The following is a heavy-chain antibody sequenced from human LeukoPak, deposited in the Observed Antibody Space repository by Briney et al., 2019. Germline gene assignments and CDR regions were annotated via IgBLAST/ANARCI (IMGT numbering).Heavy chain of an antibody. CDR1: GFTFNIYG. CDR3: ARATRNGYDY. V-gene: IGHV3-48*04. J-gene: IGHJ4*01. CDR2: IGSRSVTT. Sequence: GGSLRLSCEASGFTFNIYGMNWVRQAPGKGPEWVSYIGSRSVTTHYADSVKGRFTVSRDDAQNALYLQMNSLGRDDTAVYYCARATRNGYDYWGHGTRVTVSS. D-gene: IGHD5-24*01.